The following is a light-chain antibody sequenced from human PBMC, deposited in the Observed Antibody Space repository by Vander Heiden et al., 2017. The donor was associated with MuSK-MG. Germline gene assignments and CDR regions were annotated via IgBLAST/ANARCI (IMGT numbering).Light chain of an antibody. CDR2: KAS. CDR3: QQYNTYST. V-gene: IGKV1-5*03. J-gene: IGKJ1*01. CDR1: QSISNL. Sequence: DIQMTQSPSTLSASLGDRVTITCRASQSISNLLAWYQQKPGKAPKLLIYKASYLEIGVPSRFSGSGSGTEFTLTISSLQPGDFATYYFQQYNTYSTFGQGTKVEI.